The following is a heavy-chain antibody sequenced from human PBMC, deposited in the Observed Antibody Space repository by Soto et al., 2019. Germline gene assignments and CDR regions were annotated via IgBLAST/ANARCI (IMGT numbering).Heavy chain of an antibody. D-gene: IGHD5-12*01. CDR1: GGTFSSYA. V-gene: IGHV1-69*13. Sequence: SVKVSCKASGGTFSSYAISWVRQAPGQGLEWMGGIIPIFGTANYAQKFQGRVTITADESTSTAYMELSSLRSEDTAVYYCARAEVATTPEGAFDIWCQGTMVTVSS. J-gene: IGHJ3*02. CDR2: IIPIFGTA. CDR3: ARAEVATTPEGAFDI.